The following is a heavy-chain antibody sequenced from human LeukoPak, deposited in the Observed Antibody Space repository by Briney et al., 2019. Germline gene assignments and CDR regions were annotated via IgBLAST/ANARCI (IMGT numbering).Heavy chain of an antibody. CDR3: ARRFMVRGVIRYWYFDL. Sequence: SETLSLTCTVSGGSISSYYWSWIRQPAGKGLEWIGRIYTSGSTNYNPSLKSRVTMSVDTSKNQFSLKLSSVTAADTAVYYCARRFMVRGVIRYWYFDLWGRGTLVTVSS. V-gene: IGHV4-4*07. D-gene: IGHD3-10*01. J-gene: IGHJ2*01. CDR2: IYTSGST. CDR1: GGSISSYY.